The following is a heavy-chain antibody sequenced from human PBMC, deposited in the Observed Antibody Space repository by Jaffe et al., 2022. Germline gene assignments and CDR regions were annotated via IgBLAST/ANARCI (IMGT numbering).Heavy chain of an antibody. CDR3: AKEGVDVVVVAAVDY. D-gene: IGHD2-15*01. V-gene: IGHV3-30*18. CDR2: ISYDGSNK. J-gene: IGHJ4*02. CDR1: GFTFSSYG. Sequence: QVQLVESGGGVVQPGRSLRLSCAASGFTFSSYGMHWVRQAPGKGLEWVAVISYDGSNKYYADSVKGRFTISRDNSKNTLYLQMNSLRAEDTAVYYCAKEGVDVVVVAAVDYWGQGTLVTVSS.